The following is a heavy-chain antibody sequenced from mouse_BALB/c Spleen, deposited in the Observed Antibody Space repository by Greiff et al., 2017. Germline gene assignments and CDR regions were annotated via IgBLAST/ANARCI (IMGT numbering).Heavy chain of an antibody. V-gene: IGHV5-4*02. CDR3: ACDKLGYSWCAY. D-gene: IGHD2-3*01. CDR1: GITFSDYY. J-gene: IGHJ3*01. Sequence: VSLVVSGGGIVKPGGSLKLSRAASGITFSDYYMYLVHPIPETRLAWGATISDGGSYTYDPDSVKGRFTVSRYNAKNNLYLHMSSLKSEDTAMYSGACDKLGYSWCAYWGQGTLVTVSA. CDR2: ISDGGSYT.